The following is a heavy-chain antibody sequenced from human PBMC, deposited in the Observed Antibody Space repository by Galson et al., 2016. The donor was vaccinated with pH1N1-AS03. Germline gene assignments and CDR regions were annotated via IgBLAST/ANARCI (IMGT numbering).Heavy chain of an antibody. Sequence: SLRLSCAASGFTLSDYYMSWIRQAPGKGLEWVSYISSGSTYTNYADSVKGRFTISRDNSKNTLYLQMSSLRAEDTAVYYCARDRHYYDYIWGTYRYDWYFDLWGRGTLVTVSS. CDR2: ISSGSTYT. J-gene: IGHJ2*01. V-gene: IGHV3-11*06. CDR1: GFTLSDYY. D-gene: IGHD3-16*02. CDR3: ARDRHYYDYIWGTYRYDWYFDL.